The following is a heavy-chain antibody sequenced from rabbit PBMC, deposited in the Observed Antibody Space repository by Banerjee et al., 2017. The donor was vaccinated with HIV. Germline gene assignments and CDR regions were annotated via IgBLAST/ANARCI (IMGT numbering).Heavy chain of an antibody. CDR2: IDAGSSGNT. Sequence: QDQLVESGGGLVQPEGSLTLTCTASGFSFSSSYWICWVRQAPGKGLEWIACIDAGSSGNTVYASWAKGPFTISKTSWTTVTLQMTSLTAADTASYFCARDLAGVIGWNFNLWGPGTLVTVS. CDR1: GFSFSSSYW. CDR3: ARDLAGVIGWNFNL. V-gene: IGHV1S45*01. J-gene: IGHJ4*01. D-gene: IGHD4-1*01.